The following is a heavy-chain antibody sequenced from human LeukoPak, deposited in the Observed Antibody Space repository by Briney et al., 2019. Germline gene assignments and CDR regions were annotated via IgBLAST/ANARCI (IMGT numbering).Heavy chain of an antibody. V-gene: IGHV4-30-4*08. J-gene: IGHJ6*03. CDR2: IYYSGST. D-gene: IGHD2-2*01. Sequence: SSETLSLTCTVSGGSISSGDYYWSWIRQPPGKGLEWIGYIYYSGSTYYNPSLKSRVTISVDTSKNQFSLKLSSVTAADTAVYYCARDFRDIVVVPAAPPRYYYYYYMDVWGKGTTVTVSS. CDR3: ARDFRDIVVVPAAPPRYYYYYYMDV. CDR1: GGSISSGDYY.